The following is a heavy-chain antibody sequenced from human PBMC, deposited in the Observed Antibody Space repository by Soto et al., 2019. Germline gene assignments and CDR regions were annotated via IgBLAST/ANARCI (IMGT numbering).Heavy chain of an antibody. CDR1: GYTFTSYD. V-gene: IGHV1-8*01. D-gene: IGHD2-15*01. CDR3: ARARRSFDYYYMDV. Sequence: ASVKVSCKASGYTFTSYDINWVRRATGQGLEWMGWMNPNSGNTGYAQKFQGRVTMTRNTSISTAYMELSSLRSEDTAVYYCARARRSFDYYYMDVWGKGTTVTVSS. CDR2: MNPNSGNT. J-gene: IGHJ6*03.